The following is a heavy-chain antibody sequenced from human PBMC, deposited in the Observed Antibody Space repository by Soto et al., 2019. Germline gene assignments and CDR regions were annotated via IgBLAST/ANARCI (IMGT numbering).Heavy chain of an antibody. V-gene: IGHV3-21*02. CDR3: ARETGSYNWNDGLMDV. J-gene: IGHJ6*02. Sequence: EVQLVESGGGLVKPGGSLRLSCAASGFSFSSFTMNWVPQAPGQGLEWVSSIDTSSTYIYYADSVTGRFTISRDNAKKSVYLQMPSLRAEDTAVYYCARETGSYNWNDGLMDVGGQGTKVTVSS. CDR2: IDTSSTYI. CDR1: GFSFSSFT. D-gene: IGHD1-20*01.